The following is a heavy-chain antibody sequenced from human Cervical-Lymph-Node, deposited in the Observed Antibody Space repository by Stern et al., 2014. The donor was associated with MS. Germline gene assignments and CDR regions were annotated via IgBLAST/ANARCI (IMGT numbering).Heavy chain of an antibody. D-gene: IGHD3-16*02. CDR2: IDPCSGAT. J-gene: IGHJ4*02. CDR3: ARIYCSGDECYHSFDT. V-gene: IGHV1-2*06. Sequence: QVQLVQSGAEVKKPGASVKVSCKASGYRFSTFYIHWLRQAPGQGLQWIGRIDPCSGATKSSPTFQGRLTMTKDRSINQAYLELSGLRSDDTAVYYCARIYCSGDECYHSFDTWGQGTLVTVSS. CDR1: GYRFSTFY.